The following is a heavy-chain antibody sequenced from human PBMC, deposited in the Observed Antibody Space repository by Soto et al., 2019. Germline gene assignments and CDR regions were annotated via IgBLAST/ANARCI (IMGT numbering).Heavy chain of an antibody. D-gene: IGHD6-6*01. CDR1: GFTFSDYY. J-gene: IGHJ4*02. V-gene: IGHV3-11*01. CDR3: ARDGEYSSSSVYFDY. CDR2: ISSSGSTI. Sequence: SLRLSCAASGFTFSDYYMSWIRQAPGKGLEWVSYISSSGSTIYYADSVKGRFTISRDNAKNSLYLQMNSLRAEDTAVYYCARDGEYSSSSVYFDYWGQGTLVTVSS.